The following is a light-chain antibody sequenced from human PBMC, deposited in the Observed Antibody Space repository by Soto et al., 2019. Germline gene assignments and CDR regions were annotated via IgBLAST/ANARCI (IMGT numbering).Light chain of an antibody. CDR3: QQYGSSPLT. J-gene: IGKJ4*01. CDR1: QSVTNY. Sequence: EMVLTQSPGTLSLSVGARVTLSCRASQSVTNYLAWYQQTPGQAPRLLIYDTSNRATGTPDTFSGSGSVTDFTLTISRLEPEDFTVYYCQQYGSSPLTFGEGTTVEIK. V-gene: IGKV3-20*01. CDR2: DTS.